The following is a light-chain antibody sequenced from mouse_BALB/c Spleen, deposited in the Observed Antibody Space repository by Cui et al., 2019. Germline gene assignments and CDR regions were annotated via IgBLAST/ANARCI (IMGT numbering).Light chain of an antibody. CDR1: SSIRY. CDR2: STS. Sequence: IFLTHSPAIISASPGEEITLTCSASSSIRYMKWYKQKSGTSPKLLNYSTSKLASGVTSGFSGSGSGTFYSLTISSVEAEDGADYYCHQWGSCPWTFGEGTKLEIK. CDR3: HQWGSCPWT. J-gene: IGKJ1*01. V-gene: IGKV4-80*01.